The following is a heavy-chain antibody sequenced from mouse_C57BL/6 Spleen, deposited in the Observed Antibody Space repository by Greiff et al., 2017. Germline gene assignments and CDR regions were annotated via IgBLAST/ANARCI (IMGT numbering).Heavy chain of an antibody. CDR3: ARTAQATRWMAY. CDR1: GYTLTSYW. V-gene: IGHV1-55*01. J-gene: IGHJ3*01. Sequence: QVQLQQPGAELVTPGASVTMSCKASGYTLTSYWITWVKQPPGPGLEWIGDIYPGSGSTNYNAKFYSQATLTVDTYSRTDYMQLRSLTAEDSAVYDCARTAQATRWMAYWGQGTLVTVSA. CDR2: IYPGSGST. D-gene: IGHD3-2*02.